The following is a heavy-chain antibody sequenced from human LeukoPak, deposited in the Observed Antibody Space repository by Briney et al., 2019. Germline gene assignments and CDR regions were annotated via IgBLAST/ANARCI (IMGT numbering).Heavy chain of an antibody. D-gene: IGHD3-9*01. J-gene: IGHJ4*02. CDR3: ARGHDILTGYDY. Sequence: ASVKVSCKASGYTFTGYYMHWVRQAPGQGLEWMGWIKPNSGGTNYAQKFQGRVTMTRDTSISTAYMELSRLRSDDTAVYYCARGHDILTGYDYWGQGTLVTVSS. CDR2: IKPNSGGT. CDR1: GYTFTGYY. V-gene: IGHV1-2*02.